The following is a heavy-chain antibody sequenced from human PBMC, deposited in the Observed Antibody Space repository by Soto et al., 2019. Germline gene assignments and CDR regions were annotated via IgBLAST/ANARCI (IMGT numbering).Heavy chain of an antibody. Sequence: VQLVESGGGLVKPGGSLRLSCAASGFTFSSYSMYWVRQAPGKGLEWVSSISSSSSYLYYADSVKGRFTISRDNAKNSLDLQMNSLRAEDTAVYYCARDEVYGDYYDYWGQGTLVTVSS. J-gene: IGHJ4*02. D-gene: IGHD4-17*01. V-gene: IGHV3-21*01. CDR2: ISSSSSYL. CDR3: ARDEVYGDYYDY. CDR1: GFTFSSYS.